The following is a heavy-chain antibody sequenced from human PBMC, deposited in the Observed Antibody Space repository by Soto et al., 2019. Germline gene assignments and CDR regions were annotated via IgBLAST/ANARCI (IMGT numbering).Heavy chain of an antibody. D-gene: IGHD1-1*01. Sequence: LSLTCTVSGGSISNPSYYWGWVRQPPGKGIEWIGDIFYTGRTYYSPSLKSRVTISVDTSKEQFSLNLTSVTAADTAVYFCAALTSRLVEVSHGRSNSIGPWAPGTLVTGSS. CDR3: AALTSRLVEVSHGRSNSIGP. CDR1: GGSISNPSYY. J-gene: IGHJ5*02. CDR2: IFYTGRT. V-gene: IGHV4-39*01.